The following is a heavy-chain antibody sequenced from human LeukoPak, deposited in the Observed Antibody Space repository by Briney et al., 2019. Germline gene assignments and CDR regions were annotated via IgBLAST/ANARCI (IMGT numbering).Heavy chain of an antibody. V-gene: IGHV4-59*12. CDR3: ARAQGYYYGSGRGYYYYYMDV. D-gene: IGHD3-10*01. CDR1: GFTFSSYW. J-gene: IGHJ6*03. Sequence: GSLRLSCAASGFTFSSYWMHWVRQAPGKGLEWVGYIYYSGSTNYNPSLKSRATISVDKSKNQFSLKLSSVTAADTAVYYCARAQGYYYGSGRGYYYYYMDVWGKGTTVTISS. CDR2: IYYSGST.